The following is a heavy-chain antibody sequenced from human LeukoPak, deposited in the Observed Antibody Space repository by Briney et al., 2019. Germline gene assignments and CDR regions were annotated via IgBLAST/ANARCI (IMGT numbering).Heavy chain of an antibody. J-gene: IGHJ6*03. CDR3: ATGALYCSSTSCYTPRDRYYYYYMDV. V-gene: IGHV1-69*05. CDR2: IIPIFGTA. Sequence: ASVKVSCKASGGTFSSYAISWVRQAPGQGLEWMGGIIPIFGTANYAQKFQGRVTITTDESTSTAYMELSSLRSEDTAVYYCATGALYCSSTSCYTPRDRYYYYYMDVWGKGTTVTVSS. D-gene: IGHD2-2*02. CDR1: GGTFSSYA.